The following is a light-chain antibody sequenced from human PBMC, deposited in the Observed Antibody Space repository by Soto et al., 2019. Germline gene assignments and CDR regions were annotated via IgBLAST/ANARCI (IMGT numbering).Light chain of an antibody. V-gene: IGLV1-40*01. Sequence: QSVLTQPPSVSGAPGQRVTISCTGSSSNIGAGYDVHWYQRLPGTAPKVLIYNNNNRPSGVPDRFSDSNTGTSASLAITGLQAEDEADYYCQSYDSSLSGSYVFGTGTKLTVL. CDR2: NNN. CDR3: QSYDSSLSGSYV. CDR1: SSNIGAGYD. J-gene: IGLJ1*01.